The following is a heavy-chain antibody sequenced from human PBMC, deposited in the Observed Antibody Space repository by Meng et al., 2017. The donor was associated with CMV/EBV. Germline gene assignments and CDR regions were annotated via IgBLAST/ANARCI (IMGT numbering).Heavy chain of an antibody. CDR2: IRSKAYGGTT. V-gene: IGHV3-49*04. CDR3: TRADWNLDAFDI. J-gene: IGHJ3*02. Sequence: GGSLRLSCTAPGFTFGDYAMSWARQAPGKGLEWVGFIRSKAYGGTTEYAASVKGRFTISRDDSKSIAYLQMNSLKTEDTAVYYCTRADWNLDAFDIWGQGTTVTVSS. D-gene: IGHD1-1*01. CDR1: GFTFGDYA.